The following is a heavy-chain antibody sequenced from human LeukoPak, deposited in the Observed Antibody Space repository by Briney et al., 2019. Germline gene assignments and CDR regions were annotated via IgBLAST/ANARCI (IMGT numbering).Heavy chain of an antibody. D-gene: IGHD2-2*01. J-gene: IGHJ4*02. CDR2: ISGSGSDI. CDR1: GSTFSDYY. V-gene: IGHV3-11*01. CDR3: ARTARVYAH. Sequence: GGSLRLSCVASGSTFSDYYMSWVRQAPGRGLECLSYISGSGSDINYADSVKGRFTISRDSAKNSLYLQMNSLRVEDTAVYYCARTARVYAHWGQGTPVTVSS.